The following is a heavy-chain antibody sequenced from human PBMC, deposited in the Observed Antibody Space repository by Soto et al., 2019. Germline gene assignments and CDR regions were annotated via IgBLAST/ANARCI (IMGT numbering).Heavy chain of an antibody. J-gene: IGHJ4*02. Sequence: QVQLVESGGGVVQPGRSLRLSCAVSGFTFSSYAMHWVRQAPGKGLEWVAVISYDGSNKYYADSVRGRFTISRDNSKNTLYLQMNSLRAEDTAVYYCARARIAVAGIDYWGQGTLVTVSS. CDR3: ARARIAVAGIDY. CDR1: GFTFSSYA. D-gene: IGHD6-19*01. CDR2: ISYDGSNK. V-gene: IGHV3-30-3*01.